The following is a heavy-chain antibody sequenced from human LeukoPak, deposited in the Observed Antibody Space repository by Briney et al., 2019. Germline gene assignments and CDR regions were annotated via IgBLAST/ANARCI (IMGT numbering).Heavy chain of an antibody. CDR2: ISGSGGST. V-gene: IGHV3-23*01. D-gene: IGHD3-10*01. Sequence: GGSLRLSCAASGLTFSSYAMSWVRQAPGKGLEWVSAISGSGGSTYHADSVKGRFTISRDNSKNTLYLQMNSLRAEDTAVYYCAKSYYGSGSYYKPPFDYWGQGTLVTVSS. CDR3: AKSYYGSGSYYKPPFDY. J-gene: IGHJ4*02. CDR1: GLTFSSYA.